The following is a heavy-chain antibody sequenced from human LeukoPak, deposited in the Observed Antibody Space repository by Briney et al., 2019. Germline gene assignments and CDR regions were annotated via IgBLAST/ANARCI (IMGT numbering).Heavy chain of an antibody. CDR1: GFTFSSYG. V-gene: IGHV3-30*02. CDR2: IRYDGSNK. J-gene: IGHJ4*02. CDR3: ANIGIVGATTLDY. D-gene: IGHD1-26*01. Sequence: GGSLRLSCAASGFTFSSYGIHWGRQAPGKGLEWVAFIRYDGSNKYYADSVKGRFTISRDNSKNTLYLQMNSLRAEDTAVYYCANIGIVGATTLDYWGQGTLVTVSS.